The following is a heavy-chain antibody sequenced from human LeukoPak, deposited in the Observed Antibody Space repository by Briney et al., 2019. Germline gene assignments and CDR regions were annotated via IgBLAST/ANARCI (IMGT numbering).Heavy chain of an antibody. J-gene: IGHJ4*02. D-gene: IGHD5-12*01. CDR1: GFTFSSYA. Sequence: GGSLRLSCAASGFTFSSYAMSWVRQAPGKGLEWVSVIYSGGSTYYADSVKGRFTISRDNSKNTLYLQMNSLRAEDTAVYYCARGAGGYDLAYWGQGTLVTVSS. CDR3: ARGAGGYDLAY. CDR2: IYSGGST. V-gene: IGHV3-53*01.